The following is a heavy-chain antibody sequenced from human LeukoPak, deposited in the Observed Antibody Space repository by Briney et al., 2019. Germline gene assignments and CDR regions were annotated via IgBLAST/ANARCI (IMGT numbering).Heavy chain of an antibody. CDR2: IRYSGNT. J-gene: IGHJ4*02. Sequence: KPSETLSLTCTVSGGSISTNFWSWIRQPPGKGLEWIGYIRYSGNTNYNPSLRSRVTISVDTSKNQFSLKLSSVTAADTAVSYCARDVTPVTLWGQGTLVTVSS. CDR3: ARDVTPVTL. CDR1: GGSISTNF. D-gene: IGHD3-16*01. V-gene: IGHV4-59*01.